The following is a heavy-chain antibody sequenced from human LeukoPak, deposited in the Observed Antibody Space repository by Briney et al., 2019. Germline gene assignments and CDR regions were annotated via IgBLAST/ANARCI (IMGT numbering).Heavy chain of an antibody. V-gene: IGHV3-21*01. CDR3: PRVLDSSSWYRRPDARYYFDY. Sequence: PGGSLRLSCAASGFTFSSYSMNWVRQAPGKGREWVSSISSRSSYIYYADSVKGRFTISRDNAKNSLYLQMNSLRAEDTAVYYCPRVLDSSSWYRRPDARYYFDYWGQGTLVTVSS. CDR1: GFTFSSYS. D-gene: IGHD6-13*01. CDR2: ISSRSSYI. J-gene: IGHJ4*02.